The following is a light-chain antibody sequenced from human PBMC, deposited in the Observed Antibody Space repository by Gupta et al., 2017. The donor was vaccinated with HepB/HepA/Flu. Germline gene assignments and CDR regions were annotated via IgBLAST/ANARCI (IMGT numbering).Light chain of an antibody. Sequence: SALTHLTSVSVSPGQTATMTCSGDILPRKYAYWYHQRPGQAPLLVIYEDRKRPSGIPERFSAASSGTVATMTISGAQVEDDGDYYCYSTDNTGHPLFGGGTKLTVL. CDR2: EDR. CDR3: YSTDNTGHPL. J-gene: IGLJ2*01. CDR1: ILPRKY. V-gene: IGLV3-10*01.